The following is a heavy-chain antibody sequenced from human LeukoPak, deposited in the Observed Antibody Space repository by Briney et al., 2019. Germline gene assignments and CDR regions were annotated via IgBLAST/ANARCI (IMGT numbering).Heavy chain of an antibody. D-gene: IGHD3-22*01. V-gene: IGHV3-21*01. CDR1: GFTFSSYS. Sequence: PGGSLRLSCAASGFTFSSYSMNWVRQAPGKGLEWVSSISSSSSYIYYADSVKGRFTISRDNAKNSLYLQMNSLRAEDTAVYYCAREAVGYYYDSSGYYGYWGQGTLVTVSS. CDR3: AREAVGYYYDSSGYYGY. J-gene: IGHJ4*02. CDR2: ISSSSSYI.